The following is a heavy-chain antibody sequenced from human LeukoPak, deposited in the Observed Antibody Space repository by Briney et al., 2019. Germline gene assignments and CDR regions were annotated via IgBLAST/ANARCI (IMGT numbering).Heavy chain of an antibody. D-gene: IGHD6-19*01. CDR3: ARGEFLVSIAVAGLL. V-gene: IGHV1-2*02. CDR2: INPNSGGT. J-gene: IGHJ4*02. Sequence: GASVKVSCKASGYTFTGYYMHWVRQAPGQGLEWMGWINPNSGGTNYAQKFQGRVTMTRDTSISTAYMELSRLRSDDTAVYYCARGEFLVSIAVAGLLWGQGTLVTVSS. CDR1: GYTFTGYY.